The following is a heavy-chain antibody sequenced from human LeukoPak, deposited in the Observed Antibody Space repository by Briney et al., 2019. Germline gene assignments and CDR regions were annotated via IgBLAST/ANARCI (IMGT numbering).Heavy chain of an antibody. CDR3: AKEGYDSSGYYYAGYFDY. J-gene: IGHJ4*02. CDR2: ISYDGSNK. Sequence: SGGSLRLSCAASGFTFSSYGMHWVRQAPGKGLEWVAVISYDGSNKYYADSVKGRFTISRDNSKNTLYLQMNSLRAEDTAVYYCAKEGYDSSGYYYAGYFDYWGQGTLVTVSS. V-gene: IGHV3-30*18. CDR1: GFTFSSYG. D-gene: IGHD3-22*01.